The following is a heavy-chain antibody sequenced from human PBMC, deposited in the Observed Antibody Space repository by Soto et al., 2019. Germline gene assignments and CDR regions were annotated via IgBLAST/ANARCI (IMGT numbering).Heavy chain of an antibody. D-gene: IGHD6-25*01. V-gene: IGHV5-51*01. Sequence: PGESLTTSCEGSGYSFTIYCIVWVPQMGGKGLQSMGIIYPGDSDTRYSPSFQSQVTISADKSISTAYLQWSSLKASDTAMYYCARLNITAATRYYYYHYGMDVWGQGTPVTVSS. J-gene: IGHJ6*02. CDR2: IYPGDSDT. CDR3: ARLNITAATRYYYYHYGMDV. CDR1: GYSFTIYC.